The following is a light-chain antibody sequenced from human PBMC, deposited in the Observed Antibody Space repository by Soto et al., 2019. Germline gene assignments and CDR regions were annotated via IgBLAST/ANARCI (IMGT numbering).Light chain of an antibody. J-gene: IGLJ2*01. V-gene: IGLV2-14*01. Sequence: QAVVTQPASVSGSPGQSITISCTGTSSDVGGYNHVSWYQQHPGKAPKLMISRVSNRPSGVSDRFSGSKSGNTASLTISGLQAEDEADYYCSSYTISTTVVFGGGTQLTVL. CDR1: SSDVGGYNH. CDR3: SSYTISTTVV. CDR2: RVS.